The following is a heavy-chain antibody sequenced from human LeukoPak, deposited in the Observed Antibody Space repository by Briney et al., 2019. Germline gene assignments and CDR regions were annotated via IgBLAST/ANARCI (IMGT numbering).Heavy chain of an antibody. CDR3: ARAVGPDRPFDY. CDR2: VYHSGST. D-gene: IGHD1-14*01. CDR1: GFSISSNYY. Sequence: SETLSLTCTVSGFSISSNYYWGWIRQPPGKGLEWIASVYHSGSTYYNPSLKSRVMISIDTSKNQFSLKLISVSAGDTVLYYCARAVGPDRPFDYWGQGALVTVSS. J-gene: IGHJ4*02. V-gene: IGHV4-38-2*02.